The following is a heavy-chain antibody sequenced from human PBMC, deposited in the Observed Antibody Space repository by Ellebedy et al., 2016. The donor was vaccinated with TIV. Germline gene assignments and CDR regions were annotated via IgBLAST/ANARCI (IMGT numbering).Heavy chain of an antibody. CDR1: GFTFSGYA. CDR2: INNGGRTT. V-gene: IGHV3-23*01. CDR3: AKDMVFGDGKWEIDV. Sequence: PGGSLRLSCIASGFTFSGYAMSWVRQAQGKGLEWVSGINNGGRTTSYADSVKGRFTISRDNSRSTLYLQMNSLRAEDTAVYYCAKDMVFGDGKWEIDVWGQGTTVTVSS. D-gene: IGHD1-26*01. J-gene: IGHJ6*02.